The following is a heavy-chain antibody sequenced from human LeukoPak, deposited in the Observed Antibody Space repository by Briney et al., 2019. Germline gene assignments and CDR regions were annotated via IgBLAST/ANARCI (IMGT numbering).Heavy chain of an antibody. J-gene: IGHJ4*02. D-gene: IGHD6-13*01. CDR3: ARPGTSWYTTYYFDS. Sequence: ASVKVSCKASGYSFTNYVINWVRQVPGQGLEWIGWISPYDGNTDYAQKLQGRVTLTTDTSTSTAYMELRSLRSDDTAVYYCARPGTSWYTTYYFDSWGQGTLVTVSS. CDR1: GYSFTNYV. CDR2: ISPYDGNT. V-gene: IGHV1-18*01.